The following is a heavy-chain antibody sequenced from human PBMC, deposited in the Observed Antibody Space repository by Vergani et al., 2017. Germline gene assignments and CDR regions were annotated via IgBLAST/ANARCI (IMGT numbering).Heavy chain of an antibody. V-gene: IGHV4-61*02. J-gene: IGHJ5*02. CDR3: ARGSWTSELRGVYWFDT. Sequence: QVQLHESGPGLVKPSQTLSLTCTVPGGSITSGSFYWSWIRQPAGKGLEWIGRIHSSGTTNYNPSLKSRVTLSVDTSKNQLSLRVTSVTAADTAVYYCARGSWTSELRGVYWFDTWGQGTLVSVSS. CDR1: GGSITSGSFY. CDR2: IHSSGTT. D-gene: IGHD3-10*01.